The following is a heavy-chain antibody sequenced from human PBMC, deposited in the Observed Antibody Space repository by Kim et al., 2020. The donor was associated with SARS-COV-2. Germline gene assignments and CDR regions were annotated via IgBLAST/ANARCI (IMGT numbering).Heavy chain of an antibody. V-gene: IGHV4-39*07. CDR2: IYYSGST. CDR3: ARGGTGYGIDY. CDR1: GGSISSSSYY. J-gene: IGHJ4*02. D-gene: IGHD3-9*01. Sequence: SETLSLTCTVSGGSISSSSYYWGWIRQPPGKGLEWIGSIYYSGSTYYNPSLKSRVTISVDTSKNQFSLKLSSVTAADTAVYYCARGGTGYGIDYWGQGTLVTVSS.